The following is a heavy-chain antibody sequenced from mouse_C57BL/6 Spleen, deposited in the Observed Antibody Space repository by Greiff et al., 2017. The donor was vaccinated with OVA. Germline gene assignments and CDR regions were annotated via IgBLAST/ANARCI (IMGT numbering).Heavy chain of an antibody. CDR3: ARYGYDDYAMDY. D-gene: IGHD2-2*01. CDR2: ISDGGSYT. V-gene: IGHV5-4*01. Sequence: DVQLVESGGGLVKPGGSLKLSCAASGFTFSSYAMSWVRQTPEKRLEWVATISDGGSYTYYPDNVKGRFTISRDNAKNNLYLQMSHLKSEDTAMYYCARYGYDDYAMDYWGQGTSVTVSS. CDR1: GFTFSSYA. J-gene: IGHJ4*01.